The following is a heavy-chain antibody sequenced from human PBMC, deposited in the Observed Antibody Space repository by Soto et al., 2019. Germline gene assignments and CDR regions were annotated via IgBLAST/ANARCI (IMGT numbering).Heavy chain of an antibody. D-gene: IGHD3-10*01. J-gene: IGHJ5*02. V-gene: IGHV3-23*01. CDR1: GFTFSSYA. CDR3: AKIPYYYGSGRAKFAP. CDR2: ISGSGGST. Sequence: PGGSLRLSCAASGFTFSSYAMSWVRQAPGKGLEWVSAISGSGGSTYYADSVKGRFTISRDNSKNTLYLQMNSLRAEDTAVYYCAKIPYYYGSGRAKFAPWGQGTLVTVSS.